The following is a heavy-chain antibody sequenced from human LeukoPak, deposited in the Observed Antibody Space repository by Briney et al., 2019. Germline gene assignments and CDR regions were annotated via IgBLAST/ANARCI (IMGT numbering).Heavy chain of an antibody. D-gene: IGHD3-16*01. V-gene: IGHV5-51*01. CDR3: ARQFYGGLGNHYYYYMDV. Sequence: GESLKISCKGSGYIFTNYWIGWVRQLPGKGLEWMGIIYPGDSDTRYSPSFQGQVTISADKSINTAYLQWSSLKASDTAMYYCARQFYGGLGNHYYYYMDVWGKGTTVTVSS. CDR2: IYPGDSDT. J-gene: IGHJ6*03. CDR1: GYIFTNYW.